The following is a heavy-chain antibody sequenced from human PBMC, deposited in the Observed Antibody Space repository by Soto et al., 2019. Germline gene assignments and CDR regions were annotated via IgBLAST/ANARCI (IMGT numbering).Heavy chain of an antibody. V-gene: IGHV4-30-4*01. CDR1: GGSISSGDYY. Sequence: PSETLSLTCTVSGGSISSGDYYWSWIRQPPGKGLEWIGYIYYSGSTYYNPSLKSRVTISVDTSKNQFSLKLSSVTAADTAVYYCARGGPSIAAAKRKNWFDPWGQGTLVTVSS. CDR3: ARGGPSIAAAKRKNWFDP. CDR2: IYYSGST. D-gene: IGHD6-13*01. J-gene: IGHJ5*02.